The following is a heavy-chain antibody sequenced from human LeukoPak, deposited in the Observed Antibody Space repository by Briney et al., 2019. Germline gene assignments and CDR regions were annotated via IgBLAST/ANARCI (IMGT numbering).Heavy chain of an antibody. V-gene: IGHV3-30*18. CDR1: GFSFHTYG. CDR3: AKTGDFDY. Sequence: GGSLRLSCAASGFSFHTYGMHGVRQAPGKGLEWVAVISYDGSNKYYADSVKGRFTISRDNSKNTLYLQMNSLRAEDTAVYYCAKTGDFDYWGQGTLVTVSS. J-gene: IGHJ4*02. D-gene: IGHD1-26*01. CDR2: ISYDGSNK.